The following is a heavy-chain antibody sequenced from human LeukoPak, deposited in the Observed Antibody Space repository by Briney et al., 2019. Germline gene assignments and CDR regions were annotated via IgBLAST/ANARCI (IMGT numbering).Heavy chain of an antibody. Sequence: GASVKVSCKASGYTFTGYYMHWVRQAPGQGLEWMGRINPNSGGTNYAQKFQGRVTITADESTSTAYMELSSLRSEDTAVYYCARCIAEYYFDYWGQGTLVTVSS. CDR2: INPNSGGT. CDR1: GYTFTGYY. V-gene: IGHV1-2*06. J-gene: IGHJ4*02. D-gene: IGHD2-8*01. CDR3: ARCIAEYYFDY.